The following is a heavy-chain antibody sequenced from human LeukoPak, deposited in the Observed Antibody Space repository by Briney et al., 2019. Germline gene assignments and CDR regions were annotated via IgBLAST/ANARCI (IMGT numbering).Heavy chain of an antibody. CDR1: GFTFRNAS. Sequence: GGSLRLSCAASGFTFRNASMSWVRQAPGKGLEWVSSISSSSSYIYYADSVKGRFTISRDNAKNSLYLQMNSLRAEDTAVYYCAGAEGAKDAFDIWGQGTMVTVSS. CDR3: AGAEGAKDAFDI. J-gene: IGHJ3*02. D-gene: IGHD1-26*01. CDR2: ISSSSSYI. V-gene: IGHV3-21*01.